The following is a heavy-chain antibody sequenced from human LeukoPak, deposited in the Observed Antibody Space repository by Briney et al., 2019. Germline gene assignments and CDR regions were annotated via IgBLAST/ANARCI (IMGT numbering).Heavy chain of an antibody. D-gene: IGHD3-16*01. CDR1: GYTFTGYY. J-gene: IGHJ2*01. CDR3: ARVRGGYWYFDL. V-gene: IGHV1-2*06. CDR2: INPNSGGT. Sequence: ASVKVSCKASGYTFTGYYMHWVRQAPGQGLEWMGRINPNSGGTNYAQKFQGRVTMTRDTSISTAYMELSSLRSEDTAVYYCARVRGGYWYFDLWGRGTLVTVSS.